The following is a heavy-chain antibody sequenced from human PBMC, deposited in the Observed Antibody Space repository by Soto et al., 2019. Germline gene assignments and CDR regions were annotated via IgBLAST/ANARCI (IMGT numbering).Heavy chain of an antibody. CDR1: GGSISSYY. CDR2: IYYSGSI. V-gene: IGHV4-59*12. Sequence: SETLSLTCTVSGGSISSYYWSWVRQPPGKGLEWIGYIYYSGSIYYNPSLKSRVTISVDTSKSQFSLKLSSVTAADTAVYYCARDFTDSSGPTLGMGVWGQGTTVTVSS. J-gene: IGHJ6*02. CDR3: ARDFTDSSGPTLGMGV. D-gene: IGHD6-19*01.